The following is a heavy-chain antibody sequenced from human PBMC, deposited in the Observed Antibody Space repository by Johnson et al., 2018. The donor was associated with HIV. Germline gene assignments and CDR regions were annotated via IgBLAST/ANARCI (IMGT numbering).Heavy chain of an antibody. CDR1: PFTFSSYA. CDR3: ARAGVGAGVFNI. V-gene: IGHV3-66*02. Sequence: VQLVESGGGLAQPGGSPRLSCGATPFTFSSYAMSRVRQAPVKGLDWVSVIYSGGSTYYADSVTGRFTISRDNSKNTLYLQVNGLRVEDTAVYYCARAGVGAGVFNIWGQGTMVTVSS. CDR2: IYSGGST. D-gene: IGHD1-26*01. J-gene: IGHJ3*02.